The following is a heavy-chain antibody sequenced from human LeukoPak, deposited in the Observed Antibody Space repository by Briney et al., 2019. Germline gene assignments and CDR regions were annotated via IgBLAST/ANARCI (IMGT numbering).Heavy chain of an antibody. J-gene: IGHJ3*02. Sequence: ASVKVSCKASGYSLKNYGISWVRQAPGQGLEWMGWISGYNGNTNYAQKLQGRVTMTTDTSTSTAYMELRSLRSDDTAIYYCARNVGSYYSPGAFDILGQGTMVTVSS. CDR2: ISGYNGNT. D-gene: IGHD1-26*01. CDR3: ARNVGSYYSPGAFDI. V-gene: IGHV1-18*01. CDR1: GYSLKNYG.